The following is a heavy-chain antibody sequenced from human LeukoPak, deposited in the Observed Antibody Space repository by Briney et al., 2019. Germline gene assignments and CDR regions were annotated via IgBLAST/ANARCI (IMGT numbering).Heavy chain of an antibody. V-gene: IGHV5-51*01. CDR2: IYPGDSET. J-gene: IGHJ4*02. Sequence: GESLKIPCKGSGYIFTNYWIAWVRQMPGKGLEWMGIIYPGDSETRYSPSFQGQVTISADRSISTAYLQWSSLKASDTAIFYCARVPDRSGYFYYFDSWGQGTLLAVSA. CDR3: ARVPDRSGYFYYFDS. CDR1: GYIFTNYW. D-gene: IGHD3-22*01.